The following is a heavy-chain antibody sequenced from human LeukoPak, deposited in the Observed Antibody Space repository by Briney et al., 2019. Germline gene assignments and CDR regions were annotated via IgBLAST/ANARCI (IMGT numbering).Heavy chain of an antibody. J-gene: IGHJ6*02. D-gene: IGHD3-10*01. V-gene: IGHV1-8*01. CDR1: GYTFTSYG. CDR3: ASNLELLWFGEVDV. Sequence: GASVKVSCKASGYTFTSYGINWVRQATGQGLEWMGWMNPNSGNTGYAQKFQGRVTMTRNTSISTAYMELSRLRSEDTAVYYCASNLELLWFGEVDVWGQGTTVTVSS. CDR2: MNPNSGNT.